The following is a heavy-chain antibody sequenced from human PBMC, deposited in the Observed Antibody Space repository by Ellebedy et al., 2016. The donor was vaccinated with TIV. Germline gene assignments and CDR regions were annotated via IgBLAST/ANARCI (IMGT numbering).Heavy chain of an antibody. J-gene: IGHJ4*02. Sequence: SETLSLTXTVSGGSISSSSYYWGWIRQPPGKGLEWIGSIYYSGRTYYSPPLQSRVTISIDTSKNQFSLKLSSVTAADTSAYFCATIGYCNAGNCYSPNGFHYWGQGTLVTVSS. CDR1: GGSISSSSYY. CDR2: IYYSGRT. V-gene: IGHV4-39*01. CDR3: ATIGYCNAGNCYSPNGFHY. D-gene: IGHD2-15*01.